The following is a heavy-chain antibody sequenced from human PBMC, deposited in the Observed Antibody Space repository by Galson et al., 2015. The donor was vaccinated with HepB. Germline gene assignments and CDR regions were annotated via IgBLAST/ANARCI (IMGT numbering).Heavy chain of an antibody. CDR1: GGSISNSPYY. Sequence: ETLSLTCTVSGGSISNSPYYWGWIRQTPGKGLEWIGSIHHGGKTYHNPSLTSRVTISVDTSTNQFSLKLNSGTAADTAVYYCARHGFPYVLTGHYARYFDYWGQGTLVTVSS. V-gene: IGHV4-39*01. CDR2: IHHGGKT. CDR3: ARHGFPYVLTGHYARYFDY. D-gene: IGHD3-9*01. J-gene: IGHJ4*02.